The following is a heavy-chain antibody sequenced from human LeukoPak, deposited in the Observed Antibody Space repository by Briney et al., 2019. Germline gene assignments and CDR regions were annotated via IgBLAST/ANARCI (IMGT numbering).Heavy chain of an antibody. J-gene: IGHJ4*02. Sequence: ASVKASCKVSGYTLTELSMHWVRQAPGKGLQWMGGFDPEDGETIYAQKFQGRVTMTEDTSTDTAYMELSSLRSEDTAVYYCATSPGYGSGSHWGQGTLVTVSS. V-gene: IGHV1-24*01. CDR3: ATSPGYGSGSH. D-gene: IGHD3-10*01. CDR1: GYTLTELS. CDR2: FDPEDGET.